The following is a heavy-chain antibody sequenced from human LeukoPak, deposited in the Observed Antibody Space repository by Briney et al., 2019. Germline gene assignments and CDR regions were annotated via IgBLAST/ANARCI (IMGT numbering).Heavy chain of an antibody. D-gene: IGHD1-26*01. CDR3: ARDSPGYSGSYFYDAFDM. J-gene: IGHJ3*02. V-gene: IGHV3-66*01. CDR1: GFTVSNNY. Sequence: PGGSLRLSCVVSGFTVSNNYMSWVRQAPGKGLEWVSIIYSGGSTYYADAVKGRFTISRDNAKNSLYLEMNSLRDEDTAVYYCARDSPGYSGSYFYDAFDMWGQGTMVTVSS. CDR2: IYSGGST.